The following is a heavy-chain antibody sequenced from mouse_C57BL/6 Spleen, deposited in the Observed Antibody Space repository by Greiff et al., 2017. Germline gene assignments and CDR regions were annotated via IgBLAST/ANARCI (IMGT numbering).Heavy chain of an antibody. Sequence: QVQLKESGAELVRPGTSVKLSCKASGYTFTSYWMHWVKQRPGQGLEWIGVIDPSDSYTNYNQKFKGKATLTVDTSSSTAYMQLSSLTSEDSAVYYCARPGSNYDYYAMDYWGQGTSVTVSS. CDR1: GYTFTSYW. CDR3: ARPGSNYDYYAMDY. D-gene: IGHD2-5*01. J-gene: IGHJ4*01. V-gene: IGHV1-59*01. CDR2: IDPSDSYT.